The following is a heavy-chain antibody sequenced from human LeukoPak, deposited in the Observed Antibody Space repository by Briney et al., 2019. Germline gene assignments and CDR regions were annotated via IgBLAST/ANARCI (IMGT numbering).Heavy chain of an antibody. D-gene: IGHD3-22*01. J-gene: IGHJ6*03. CDR1: GYTFTSYA. CDR2: INAGNGNT. V-gene: IGHV1-3*03. Sequence: GASVKVSCKASGYTFTSYAMHWVRQAPGQRLEWMGWINAGNGNTKYSQEFQGRVTITRDTSASTAYMELSSLRSEDMAVYYCARENYDSSGFYYYMDVWGKGTTVTISS. CDR3: ARENYDSSGFYYYMDV.